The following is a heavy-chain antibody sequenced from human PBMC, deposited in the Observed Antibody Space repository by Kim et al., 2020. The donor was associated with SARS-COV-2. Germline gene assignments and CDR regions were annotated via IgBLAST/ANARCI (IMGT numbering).Heavy chain of an antibody. Sequence: HSGSTYYNPSLKSRVTISVDTSKIQFSLKVSSVTAADTAVYYCAGDGGDYWGQGTLVTVSS. CDR2: HSGST. CDR3: AGDGGDY. V-gene: IGHV4-30-2*04. D-gene: IGHD3-3*01. J-gene: IGHJ4*02.